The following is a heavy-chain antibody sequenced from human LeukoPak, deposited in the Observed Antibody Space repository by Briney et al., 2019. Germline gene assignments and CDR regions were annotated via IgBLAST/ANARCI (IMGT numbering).Heavy chain of an antibody. CDR2: IFHSGST. V-gene: IGHV4-30-4*01. CDR1: GDFISSGDHY. Sequence: PSETLSLTCTVSGDFISSGDHYWNWIRQAPGKGLEWIGYIFHSGSTYYNPSLRSRLTVSLDTSKNQFSLKLSSVTAADTAVYYCARESYYDSSGYSVWGQGTLVTVSS. J-gene: IGHJ4*02. CDR3: ARESYYDSSGYSV. D-gene: IGHD3-22*01.